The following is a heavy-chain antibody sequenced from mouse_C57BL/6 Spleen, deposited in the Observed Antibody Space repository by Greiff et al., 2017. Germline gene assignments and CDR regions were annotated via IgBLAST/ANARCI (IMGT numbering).Heavy chain of an antibody. CDR1: GYTFTTYT. CDR3: ARGYYFAY. Sequence: QVQLQQSGAELARPGASVKMSCKASGYTFTTYTMHWIKQRPGQGLEWIGYINPSSDYTKYNQNFKDKATLTADKSSSTAYMQLSSLTSEDSAVXYCARGYYFAYWGQGTTLTVSS. CDR2: INPSSDYT. V-gene: IGHV1-4*01. J-gene: IGHJ2*01.